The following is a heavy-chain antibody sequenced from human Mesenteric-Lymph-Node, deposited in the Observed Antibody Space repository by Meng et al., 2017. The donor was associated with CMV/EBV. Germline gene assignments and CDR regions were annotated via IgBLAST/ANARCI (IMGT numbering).Heavy chain of an antibody. D-gene: IGHD3-3*01. CDR1: GYDFTSYG. CDR2: TNTHNGDT. CDR3: ARDQGLRFLEWLYDC. V-gene: IGHV1-18*01. Sequence: ASVKVSCKASGYDFTSYGISWVRQAPGQGLEWMGWTNTHNGDTHCAQMFQGRVTMTTDTSTSTAYMELRSLRSDDTAVYYCARDQGLRFLEWLYDCWGQGTQVTVSS. J-gene: IGHJ4*02.